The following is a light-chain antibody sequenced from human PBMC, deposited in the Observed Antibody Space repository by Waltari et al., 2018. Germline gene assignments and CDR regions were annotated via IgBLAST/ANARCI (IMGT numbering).Light chain of an antibody. Sequence: SYELTQPPSVSVSPGHTARITCSGEALPNKYAYWYRQKSGQAPVLVIYEDTKRPSGIPGRISGSNSGAVATLTITGAQVEDEADYYCYSTDYTGNYWVFGGGTKLTVL. CDR2: EDT. V-gene: IGLV3-10*01. CDR3: YSTDYTGNYWV. CDR1: ALPNKY. J-gene: IGLJ3*02.